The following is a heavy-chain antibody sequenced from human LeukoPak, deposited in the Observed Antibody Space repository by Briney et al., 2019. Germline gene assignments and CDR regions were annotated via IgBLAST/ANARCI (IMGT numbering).Heavy chain of an antibody. CDR3: ARDSHEAYYDSSGYRPMY. D-gene: IGHD3-22*01. CDR1: GFTFSDYG. CDR2: ISYDGSNK. J-gene: IGHJ4*02. V-gene: IGHV3-30*03. Sequence: HPGTSLRLSCAASGFTFSDYGMHWVRQAPGKGLEWVAVISYDGSNKYCTDSVKGRFTISRDNSKNTLYLHMNSLRAEDTAVYYCARDSHEAYYDSSGYRPMYWGQGTLVTVSS.